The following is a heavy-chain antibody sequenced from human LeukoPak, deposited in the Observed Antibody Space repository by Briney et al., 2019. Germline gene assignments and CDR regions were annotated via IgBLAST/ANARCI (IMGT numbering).Heavy chain of an antibody. Sequence: ASVKVSCKASGYAFTVYYMHWVRQAPGQGLEWMGWINPNSGGTNYAQKFQGRVTMTRDTSISTAYMDLSRLRSDDTAVYYCARVASWGYSYGLLNFDLWGQGTLVTVSS. D-gene: IGHD5-18*01. CDR2: INPNSGGT. V-gene: IGHV1-2*02. CDR1: GYAFTVYY. CDR3: ARVASWGYSYGLLNFDL. J-gene: IGHJ4*02.